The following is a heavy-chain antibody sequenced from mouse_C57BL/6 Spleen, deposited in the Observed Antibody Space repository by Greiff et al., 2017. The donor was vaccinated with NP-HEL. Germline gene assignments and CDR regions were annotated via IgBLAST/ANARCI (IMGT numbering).Heavy chain of an antibody. CDR3: AREGGLYDGYPLAY. D-gene: IGHD2-3*01. CDR1: GYTFTDYN. J-gene: IGHJ3*01. CDR2: INPNNGGT. V-gene: IGHV1-22*01. Sequence: VQLQQSGPELVKPGASVKMSCKASGYTFTDYNMHWVKQSHGKSLEWIGYINPNNGGTSYNQKFKGKATLTVNKSSSTAYMELRSLTSEDSAVYYCAREGGLYDGYPLAYWGQGTLVTVSA.